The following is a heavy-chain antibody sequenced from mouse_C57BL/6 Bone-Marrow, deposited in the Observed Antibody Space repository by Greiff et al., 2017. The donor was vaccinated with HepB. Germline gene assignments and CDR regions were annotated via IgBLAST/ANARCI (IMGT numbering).Heavy chain of an antibody. CDR1: GFTFSSYT. Sequence: EVQLVESGGGLVKPGGSLKLSCAASGFTFSSYTMSWVRQTPEKRLEWVATISGGGGNTYYPDSVKGRFTISRDNAKNTLYLQMSSLRSEDTALYYCARLYYYGSSYVDYWGQGTTLTVSS. CDR2: ISGGGGNT. D-gene: IGHD1-1*01. V-gene: IGHV5-9*01. J-gene: IGHJ2*01. CDR3: ARLYYYGSSYVDY.